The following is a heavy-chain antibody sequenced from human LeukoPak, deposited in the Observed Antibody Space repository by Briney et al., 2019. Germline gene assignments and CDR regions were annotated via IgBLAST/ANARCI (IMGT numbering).Heavy chain of an antibody. J-gene: IGHJ4*02. D-gene: IGHD6-19*01. CDR1: GGSISSYY. V-gene: IGHV4-4*07. Sequence: SETLSLTCTVSGGSISSYYWTWIRQPAGKGLEWIGRIYTTGSTNYNPSLNSRVTMSVDTSKNQFSLKLSSVTAADTAVYYCARQIAVAGKAGSDYWGQGTLATVSS. CDR3: ARQIAVAGKAGSDY. CDR2: IYTTGST.